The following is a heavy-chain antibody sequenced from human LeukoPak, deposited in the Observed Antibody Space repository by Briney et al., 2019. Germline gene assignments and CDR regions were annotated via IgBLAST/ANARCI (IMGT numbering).Heavy chain of an antibody. V-gene: IGHV3-53*01. Sequence: GGSLRLSCAASGFTVSSNYMSWVRQAPGKGLEWVSVIYSGGSTYYADSVKGRFTISRDNSKNTLYLQMNSLRAEDTAVYYCARAAIVGATKKGGYFDYWGQGTLVTVSS. CDR1: GFTVSSNY. CDR3: ARAAIVGATKKGGYFDY. J-gene: IGHJ4*02. D-gene: IGHD1-26*01. CDR2: IYSGGST.